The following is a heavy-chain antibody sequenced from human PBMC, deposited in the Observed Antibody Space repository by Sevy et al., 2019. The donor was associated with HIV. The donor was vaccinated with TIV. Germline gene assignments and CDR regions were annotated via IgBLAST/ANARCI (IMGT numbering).Heavy chain of an antibody. V-gene: IGHV3-72*01. D-gene: IGHD3-22*01. CDR1: GFTFSDHY. CDR3: GRGAMYYYDSSGYYRWDYYYGMDV. Sequence: GGSLRLSCAASGFTFSDHYMDWVRQAPGKGLEWVGRTRNKANSYTTEYAASVKGRFTISRDDSKNSLYLQMNSLKTDDTAVYYCGRGAMYYYDSSGYYRWDYYYGMDVWGQGTTVTVSS. CDR2: TRNKANSYTT. J-gene: IGHJ6*02.